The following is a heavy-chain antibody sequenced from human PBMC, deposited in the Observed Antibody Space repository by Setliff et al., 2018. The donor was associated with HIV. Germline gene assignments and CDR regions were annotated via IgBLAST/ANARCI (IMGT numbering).Heavy chain of an antibody. CDR3: SRGARPTDEYVWFDP. Sequence: PGGSLRLSCATSGFTFGDYPMSWFRQAPGKGLEWVSFIRTKAYRGTTEYAASMEGRFTISRDDSTSIAYLPMNSLRTEDTAVYFCSRGARPTDEYVWFDPWGQGTLVTVSS. D-gene: IGHD4-17*01. CDR1: GFTFGDYP. V-gene: IGHV3-49*03. J-gene: IGHJ5*02. CDR2: IRTKAYRGTT.